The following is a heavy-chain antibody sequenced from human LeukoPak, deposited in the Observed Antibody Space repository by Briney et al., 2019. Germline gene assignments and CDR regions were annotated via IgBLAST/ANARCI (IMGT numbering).Heavy chain of an antibody. CDR2: ISGSGGST. J-gene: IGHJ4*02. V-gene: IGHV3-23*01. CDR1: GFTFSSYA. CDR3: ARADSNIAARRIGFDY. D-gene: IGHD6-6*01. Sequence: GGSLRLSCAASGFTFSSYAMSWVRQAPGKGLEWVSAISGSGGSTYYADSVKGRFTISRDNAKNSLYLQMNSLRAGDTALYYCARADSNIAARRIGFDYWGQGTLVTVSS.